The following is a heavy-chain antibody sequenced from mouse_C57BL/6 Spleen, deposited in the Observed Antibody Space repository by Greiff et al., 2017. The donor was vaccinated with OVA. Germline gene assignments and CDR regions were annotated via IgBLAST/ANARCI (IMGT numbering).Heavy chain of an antibody. J-gene: IGHJ3*01. CDR3: ARPRGFAY. CDR1: GFTFSDYG. CDR2: ISSGSSTI. Sequence: EVKVEESGGGLVKPGGSLKLSCAASGFTFSDYGMHWVRQAPETGLEWVAYISSGSSTIYYADTVKGRFTISRDNAKNTLFLQMTSLRSEDTAMYYCARPRGFAYWGQGTLVTVSA. V-gene: IGHV5-17*01.